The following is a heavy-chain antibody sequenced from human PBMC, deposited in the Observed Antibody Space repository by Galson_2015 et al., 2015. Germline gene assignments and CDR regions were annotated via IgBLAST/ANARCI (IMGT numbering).Heavy chain of an antibody. Sequence: SVKVSCKASGGTFSSYAISWVRQAPGQGLEWMGGIIPIFGTANYAQKFQGRVTITADESTSTAYMELSSLRSEDTAVYYCASGRWLQNSPESFDYWGQGTLVTVSS. CDR2: IIPIFGTA. J-gene: IGHJ4*02. V-gene: IGHV1-69*13. CDR1: GGTFSSYA. CDR3: ASGRWLQNSPESFDY. D-gene: IGHD5-24*01.